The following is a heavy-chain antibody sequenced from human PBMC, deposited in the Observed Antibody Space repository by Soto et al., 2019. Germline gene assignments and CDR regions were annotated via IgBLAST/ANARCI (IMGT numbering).Heavy chain of an antibody. CDR2: ISAYNGNT. CDR3: ARDPKPLLIKSLYGMDV. Sequence: ASVKVSCKASGYTFTSYGISWVRQAPGQGLEWMGWISAYNGNTNYAQNFQGRVTMTTDTPTSTAYMELRSLRSDDTAVYYCARDPKPLLIKSLYGMDVWGQGTTVTVSS. CDR1: GYTFTSYG. D-gene: IGHD2-15*01. V-gene: IGHV1-18*01. J-gene: IGHJ6*02.